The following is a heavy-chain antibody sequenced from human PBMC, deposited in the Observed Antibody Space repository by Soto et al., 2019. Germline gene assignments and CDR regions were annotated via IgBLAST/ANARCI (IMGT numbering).Heavy chain of an antibody. J-gene: IGHJ6*02. CDR1: GCIISEYE. CDR2: MSKNGREI. V-gene: IGHV3-48*03. CDR3: VRATATMYYSMYA. Sequence: WGTLRLSCEVSGCIISEYEFNWVRQATGRGPGPVPSMSKNGREIYEAASVKGGFPISRDADKNTLSLEMNSLRAEDTAVYGGVRATATMYYSMYAWGQGTMVTVSS. D-gene: IGHD3-10*01.